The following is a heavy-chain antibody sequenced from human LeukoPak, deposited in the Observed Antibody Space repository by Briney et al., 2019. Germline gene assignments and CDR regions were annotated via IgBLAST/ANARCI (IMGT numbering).Heavy chain of an antibody. CDR1: GGSISSYY. Sequence: SETLSLTCTVSGGSISSYYWSWLRQPPGKGLEWLGYIYYSGSTNYNPSLKSRVTISVDTSKNQFSLKLSSVTAADTAVYYCARGPPWIQLWFSPYFDYWGQGTLVTVSS. CDR2: IYYSGST. V-gene: IGHV4-59*01. J-gene: IGHJ4*02. D-gene: IGHD5-18*01. CDR3: ARGPPWIQLWFSPYFDY.